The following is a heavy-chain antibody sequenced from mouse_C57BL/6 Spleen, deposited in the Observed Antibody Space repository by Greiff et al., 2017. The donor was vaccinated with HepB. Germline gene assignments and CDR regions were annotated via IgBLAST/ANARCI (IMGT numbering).Heavy chain of an antibody. Sequence: EVKLMESGPGLVKPSQSLSLTCSVTGYSITSGYYWNWIRQFPGNKLEWMGYISYDGSNNYNPSLKNRISITRDTSKNQFFLKLNSVTTEDTATYYCAIYGYDGFAYWGQGTLVTVSA. CDR2: ISYDGSN. CDR1: GYSITSGYY. CDR3: AIYGYDGFAY. D-gene: IGHD2-2*01. V-gene: IGHV3-6*01. J-gene: IGHJ3*01.